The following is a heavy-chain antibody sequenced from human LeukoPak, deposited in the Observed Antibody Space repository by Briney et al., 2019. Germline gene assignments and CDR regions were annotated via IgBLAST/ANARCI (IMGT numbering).Heavy chain of an antibody. CDR3: ASLNYYDSSGYYYPRFPFDY. V-gene: IGHV3-48*04. J-gene: IGHJ4*02. D-gene: IGHD3-22*01. CDR1: GFTFSSYG. Sequence: GRSLRLSCAASGFTFSSYGMHWIRQAPGKGLEWISYISSSGSTIYYADSVKGRFTISRDNAKNSLYLQMNSLRAEDTAVYYCASLNYYDSSGYYYPRFPFDYWGQGTLVTVSS. CDR2: ISSSGSTI.